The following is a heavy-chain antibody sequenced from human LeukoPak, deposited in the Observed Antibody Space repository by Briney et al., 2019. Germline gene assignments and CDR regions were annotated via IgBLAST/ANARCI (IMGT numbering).Heavy chain of an antibody. CDR1: GFTFNNYA. D-gene: IGHD1-26*01. V-gene: IGHV3-23*01. J-gene: IGHJ4*02. CDR2: ISAGGDNT. CDR3: AKPGGSGSYYPDY. Sequence: GGSLRLSCTASGFTFNNYAMSWVRQAPGKGPEWVSPISAGGDNTYYAVSVKGRFTISRDNSKNTLYLQMNSLRAEDTAIYYCAKPGGSGSYYPDYWGQGTLVTVSS.